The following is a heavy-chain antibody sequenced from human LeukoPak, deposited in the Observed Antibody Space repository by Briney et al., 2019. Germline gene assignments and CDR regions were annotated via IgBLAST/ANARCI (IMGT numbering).Heavy chain of an antibody. V-gene: IGHV1-2*02. CDR2: INPNSGGT. D-gene: IGHD3-22*01. CDR1: GYTFTGYY. Sequence: GASVTVSCKASGYTFTGYYMHWVRQAPGQGLEWMGWINPNSGGTNYAQKFQGRVTMTRDTSISTAYMELSRLRSDDTAVYYCARDQYYYDSSASDYWGQGTLVTVSS. J-gene: IGHJ4*02. CDR3: ARDQYYYDSSASDY.